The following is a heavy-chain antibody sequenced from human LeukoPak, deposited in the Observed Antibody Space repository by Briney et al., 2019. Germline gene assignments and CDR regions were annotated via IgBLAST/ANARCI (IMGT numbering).Heavy chain of an antibody. CDR2: IYSGATI. V-gene: IGHV3-53*01. CDR3: ARFYCSSISCHFDD. J-gene: IGHJ4*02. Sequence: GGSLRLSCAASEFIVSSNSMSWVRQAPGKGLEWVSVIYSGATIYYADSVKGRFTISRDNSRNTLNLQMNSLRAEDSAVYYCARFYCSSISCHFDDWGQGTLVTVSS. D-gene: IGHD2-2*01. CDR1: EFIVSSNS.